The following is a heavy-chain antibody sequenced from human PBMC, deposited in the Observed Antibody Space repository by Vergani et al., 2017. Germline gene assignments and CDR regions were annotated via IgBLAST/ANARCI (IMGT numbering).Heavy chain of an antibody. Sequence: QVQLVQSGAEVKKPGSSVKVSYKASGGTFSSYAISWVRQAPGQGLEWMGGIIPIFGTANYAQKFQGRVTITADESTSTAYMELSSLRSEDTAVYYCARDRREYSGYVAGGAFDIWGQGTMVTVSS. V-gene: IGHV1-69*01. CDR3: ARDRREYSGYVAGGAFDI. CDR1: GGTFSSYA. J-gene: IGHJ3*02. D-gene: IGHD5-12*01. CDR2: IIPIFGTA.